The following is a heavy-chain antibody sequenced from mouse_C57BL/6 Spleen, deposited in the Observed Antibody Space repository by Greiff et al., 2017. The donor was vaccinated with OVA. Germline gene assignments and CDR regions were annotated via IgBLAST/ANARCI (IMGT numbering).Heavy chain of an antibody. Sequence: QVQLQQSGAELVKPGASVKLSCKASGYTFTEYTIHWVKQRSGQGLEWIGWFYPGSGSIKYNEKFKDKATLTADKSSSTVYMELIRLPSDDSAVYFCARHGVYYGTSHWYFAVWGPGTTVTVSS. CDR1: GYTFTEYT. CDR2: FYPGSGSI. J-gene: IGHJ1*01. V-gene: IGHV1-62-2*01. CDR3: ARHGVYYGTSHWYFAV. D-gene: IGHD2-1*01.